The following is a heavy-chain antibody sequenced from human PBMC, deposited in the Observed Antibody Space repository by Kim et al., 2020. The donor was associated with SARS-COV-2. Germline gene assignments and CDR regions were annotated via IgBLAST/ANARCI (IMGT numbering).Heavy chain of an antibody. D-gene: IGHD6-19*01. Sequence: SETLSLTCTVSGGSISSSSYYWGWIRQPPGKGLEWIGSIYYSGSTYYNPSLKSRVTISVDTSKNQFSLKLSSVTAADTAVYYCARLGVSSGWFPYYYYGMDVWGQGTTVTVSS. CDR3: ARLGVSSGWFPYYYYGMDV. J-gene: IGHJ6*02. V-gene: IGHV4-39*01. CDR1: GGSISSSSYY. CDR2: IYYSGST.